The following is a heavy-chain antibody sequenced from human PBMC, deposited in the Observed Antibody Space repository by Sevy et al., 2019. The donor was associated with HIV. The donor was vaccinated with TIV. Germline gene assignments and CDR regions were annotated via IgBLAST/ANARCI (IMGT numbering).Heavy chain of an antibody. CDR1: GFTFSSYA. J-gene: IGHJ4*02. Sequence: GGSLRLSCAASGFTFSSYAMSWVRQAPGKGLEWVSAISGSGGSTYYADSVKGWFTISRDNSKNTLYLQMNSLRAEDTAVYYCAEDRGVGGYCSSTSCYTIDYWGQGTLVTVSS. CDR3: AEDRGVGGYCSSTSCYTIDY. CDR2: ISGSGGST. D-gene: IGHD2-2*02. V-gene: IGHV3-23*01.